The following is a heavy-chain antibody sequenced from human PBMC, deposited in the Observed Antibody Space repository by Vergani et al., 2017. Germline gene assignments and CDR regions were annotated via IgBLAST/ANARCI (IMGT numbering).Heavy chain of an antibody. CDR3: GIDEGGYCSSNSNCYPGNYFEH. J-gene: IGHJ4*02. Sequence: EVQLVESGGGLVQPGGSLRLSCAASGFSLSRFWMSWVRQAPEKGLEWVAHISPDGSATSYVDSVKGRFTISRDNTKNSLSLQMSGLRVEDTAVYYCGIDEGGYCSSNSNCYPGNYFEHWGQGTLVTVSS. CDR2: ISPDGSAT. CDR1: GFSLSRFW. D-gene: IGHD2-2*01. V-gene: IGHV3-7*01.